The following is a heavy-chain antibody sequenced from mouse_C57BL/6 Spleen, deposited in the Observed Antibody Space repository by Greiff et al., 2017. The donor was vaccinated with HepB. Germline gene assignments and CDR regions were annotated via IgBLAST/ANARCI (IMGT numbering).Heavy chain of an antibody. CDR2: IHPNSGST. D-gene: IGHD1-1*01. Sequence: VQLQQPGAELVKPGASVKLSCKASGYTFTSYWMHWVKQRPGQGLEWIGMIHPNSGSTNYNEKFKSKATLTVDKSSSTAYMQLSSLSYEDSAVYYCARCGEYYGRSYRYAMDYWGQGTSVTVSS. CDR3: ARCGEYYGRSYRYAMDY. J-gene: IGHJ4*01. V-gene: IGHV1-64*01. CDR1: GYTFTSYW.